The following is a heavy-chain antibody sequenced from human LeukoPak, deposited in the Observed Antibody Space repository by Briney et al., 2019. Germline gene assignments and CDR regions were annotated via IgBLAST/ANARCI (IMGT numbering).Heavy chain of an antibody. V-gene: IGHV4-61*02. CDR1: GGSISSGSYY. CDR2: IYTSGST. Sequence: SETLSLTCTVSGGSISSGSYYWSWIRQPAGKGLEWIGRIYTSGSTNYNPSLKSRVTISVDTSKNQFSLRLSSVTAADTAVYYCARWGTYASTSNWFDPWGQGTLVTVSS. CDR3: ARWGTYASTSNWFDP. D-gene: IGHD2-2*01. J-gene: IGHJ5*02.